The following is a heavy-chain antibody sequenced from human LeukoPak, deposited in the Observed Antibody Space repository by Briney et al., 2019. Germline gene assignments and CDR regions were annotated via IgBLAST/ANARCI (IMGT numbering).Heavy chain of an antibody. V-gene: IGHV3-48*04. CDR2: ISSSGSTI. D-gene: IGHD1-20*01. Sequence: GGSLRLSCAASGFTFSSYAMSWVRQAPGKGLEWVSYISSSGSTIYYADSVKGRFTISRDNAKNSLYLQMNSLRAEDTAAYFCARRRYNWNAIDYWGQGTLVTVSS. J-gene: IGHJ4*02. CDR3: ARRRYNWNAIDY. CDR1: GFTFSSYA.